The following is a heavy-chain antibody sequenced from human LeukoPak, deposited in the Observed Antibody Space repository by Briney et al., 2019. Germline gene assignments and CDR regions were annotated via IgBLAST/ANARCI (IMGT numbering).Heavy chain of an antibody. CDR1: GFTFSSYW. CDR3: ATTVTIRSASSYYFDY. J-gene: IGHJ4*02. D-gene: IGHD4-17*01. CDR2: IKQGRSEK. V-gene: IGHV3-7*03. Sequence: GGSLTLSCAASGFTFSSYWMSWVRQAPGQGLEWVANIKQGRSEKYYVDSVKGRFTISRDNAKNSLYLQMNSLRAEDTDVYDCATTVTIRSASSYYFDYWGQGTLVTVSS.